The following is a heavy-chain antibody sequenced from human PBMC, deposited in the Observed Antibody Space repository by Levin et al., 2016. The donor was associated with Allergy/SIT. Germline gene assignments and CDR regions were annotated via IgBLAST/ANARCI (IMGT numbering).Heavy chain of an antibody. V-gene: IGHV3-23*01. CDR2: VSGSGGST. Sequence: GGSLRLSCAASGFTFNMHAMAWVRQAPGKGLEWVSTVSGSGGSTYYADSVKGRFTISRDNYKNTLYLQMNSLRAEDTAVYYCAKDDDSSGYYYSYCDYWGQGTLVTVSS. CDR3: AKDDDSSGYYYSYCDY. J-gene: IGHJ4*02. D-gene: IGHD3-22*01. CDR1: GFTFNMHA.